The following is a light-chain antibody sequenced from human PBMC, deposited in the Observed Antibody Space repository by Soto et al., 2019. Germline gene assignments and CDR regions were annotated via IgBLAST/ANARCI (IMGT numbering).Light chain of an antibody. CDR3: SSFTRSNTWV. Sequence: QSALTQPASVSGSPGQSITISCTGTSSDVGAYNYVSWYQQHPGKAPILMIYELTNRPSGVSNRFSGSKSGNTASLTISGLQTEDEADYYFSSFTRSNTWVFGGGTKLTVL. J-gene: IGLJ3*02. CDR1: SSDVGAYNY. CDR2: ELT. V-gene: IGLV2-14*03.